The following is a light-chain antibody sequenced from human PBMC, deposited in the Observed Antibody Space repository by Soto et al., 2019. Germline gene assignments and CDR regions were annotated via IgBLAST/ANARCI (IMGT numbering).Light chain of an antibody. CDR3: AAWDDTVNGLV. CDR2: GAD. J-gene: IGLJ2*01. Sequence: QSVLTQSPSASGTPGQRVTISCSGSSANIGSNYVYWYQQFPGTAPRLLIYGADQRPSGVPDRFSGSKSGTSASLAISGLRSEDEAAYYCAAWDDTVNGLVFGGGTKLTVL. CDR1: SANIGSNY. V-gene: IGLV1-47*01.